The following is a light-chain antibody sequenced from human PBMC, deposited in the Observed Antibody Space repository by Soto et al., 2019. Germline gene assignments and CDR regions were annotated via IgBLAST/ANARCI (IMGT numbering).Light chain of an antibody. J-gene: IGKJ1*01. CDR1: QYVGTR. V-gene: IGKV3-11*01. Sequence: EIVLTQSPATLSSSPGETATLSCRASQYVGTRLAWYQHKPGQAPRLLIYYMSKRATGIPARFSGSGSGTDFTLTISNLAPEDFGVYYCHQRQSWPRTFSQGTKVDIK. CDR2: YMS. CDR3: HQRQSWPRT.